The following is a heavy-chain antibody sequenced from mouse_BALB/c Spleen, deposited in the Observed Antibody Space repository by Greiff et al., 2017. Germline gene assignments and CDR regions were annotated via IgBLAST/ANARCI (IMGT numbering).Heavy chain of an antibody. V-gene: IGHV5-12-2*01. D-gene: IGHD1-1*01. J-gene: IGHJ4*01. CDR1: GFTFGSYT. CDR2: ISNGGGST. Sequence: EVMLVESGGGLVQPGGSLKLSCAASGFTFGSYTMSWVRQTPEKRLEWVAYISNGGGSTYYPDTVKGRFTISRDNPKNTLFLQMTSLRSEDTAMYYCARGIYYYDYYAMDYWGQGTSVTVSS. CDR3: ARGIYYYDYYAMDY.